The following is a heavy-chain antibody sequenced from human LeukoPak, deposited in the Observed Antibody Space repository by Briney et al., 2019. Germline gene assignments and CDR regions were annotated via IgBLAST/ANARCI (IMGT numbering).Heavy chain of an antibody. J-gene: IGHJ4*02. CDR3: ARRGGSSSRRSPIDY. CDR1: GFTFSDYW. Sequence: PGGSLRLSCKASGFTFSDYWMTWGRQAPGKGPEWVANIKQDGSQRYYVDSVRGRFTISRDNAKNSLFLQMNGLRAEGTAVYYCARRGGSSSRRSPIDYWGQGTLVTVSS. D-gene: IGHD6-6*01. CDR2: IKQDGSQR. V-gene: IGHV3-7*01.